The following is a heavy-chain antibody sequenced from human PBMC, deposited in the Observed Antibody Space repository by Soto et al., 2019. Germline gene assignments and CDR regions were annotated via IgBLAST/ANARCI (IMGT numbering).Heavy chain of an antibody. CDR2: IYYSGST. Sequence: QVQLQESGPGLVKPSQTLSLTFSGGSISSGDYYWSWIRQPPGKGLEWIGYIYYSGSTYYNPSLKSRVTISVDTSKNQFSLKLSSVTAADTAVYYCARAQGSGFLVSWGQGTLVTVSS. CDR3: ARAQGSGFLVS. D-gene: IGHD3-10*01. CDR1: GGSISSGDYY. V-gene: IGHV4-30-4*01. J-gene: IGHJ4*02.